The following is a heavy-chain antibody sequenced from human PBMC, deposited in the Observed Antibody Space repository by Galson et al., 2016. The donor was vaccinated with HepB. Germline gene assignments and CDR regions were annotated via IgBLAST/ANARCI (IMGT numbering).Heavy chain of an antibody. J-gene: IGHJ4*02. V-gene: IGHV1-18*04. CDR3: AVGSNYGQY. D-gene: IGHD5-18*01. CDR2: MTAYNGKR. Sequence: SVKVSCKASGYTFISYAISWVRQAPGQGLEWMGWMTAYNGKRNYALNLQGRVTMTTDTSTGTTYMELRSLTSDDTAVYYCAVGSNYGQYWGQGTLVTVSS. CDR1: GYTFISYA.